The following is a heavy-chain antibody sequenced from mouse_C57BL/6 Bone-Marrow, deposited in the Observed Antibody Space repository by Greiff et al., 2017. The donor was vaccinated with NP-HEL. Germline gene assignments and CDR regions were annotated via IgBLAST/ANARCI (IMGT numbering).Heavy chain of an antibody. Sequence: QVQLQQSGAELARPGASVKLSCKASGYTFTSYSISWVKQRTGQGLEWIGEIYPRSGNTYYNEKFKGKATLTADKSSSTAYMELRSLTSEDSAVYFCARSLFITTVVASGYWGQGTTLTVSS. CDR3: ARSLFITTVVASGY. CDR1: GYTFTSYS. D-gene: IGHD1-1*01. V-gene: IGHV1-81*01. J-gene: IGHJ2*01. CDR2: IYPRSGNT.